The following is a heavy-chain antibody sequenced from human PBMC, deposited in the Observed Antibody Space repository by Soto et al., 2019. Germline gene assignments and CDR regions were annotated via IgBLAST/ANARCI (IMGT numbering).Heavy chain of an antibody. D-gene: IGHD2-21*01. CDR1: GFTFSSYS. V-gene: IGHV3-21*01. CDR3: ARDGPIQHHPDY. CDR2: ISSSSSYI. J-gene: IGHJ4*02. Sequence: GGSLRLSCAASGFTFSSYSMNWVRQAPGKGLEWVSSISSSSSYIYYADPVKGRFTISRDNSGNTLDLHMSSLRADDTAVYYCARDGPIQHHPDYWGRGTLVTVSS.